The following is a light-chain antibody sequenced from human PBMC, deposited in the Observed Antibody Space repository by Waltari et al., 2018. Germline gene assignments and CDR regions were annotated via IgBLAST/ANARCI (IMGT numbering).Light chain of an antibody. V-gene: IGKV3-11*01. CDR3: QQRDNWPRT. Sequence: IVLTQSPATLSLSTGERAALSCRASQSISRYLAWYQQKPGQAPRLLIYDASNRATGIPARFSGRGSGTDFTLSITTLEPEDFAVYYCQQRDNWPRTFGQGTRVEV. CDR2: DAS. J-gene: IGKJ1*01. CDR1: QSISRY.